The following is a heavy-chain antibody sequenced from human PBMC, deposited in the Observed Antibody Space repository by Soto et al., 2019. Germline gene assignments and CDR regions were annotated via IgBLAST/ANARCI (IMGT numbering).Heavy chain of an antibody. CDR1: GFTFSSYS. J-gene: IGHJ6*02. CDR3: ATDYIGVVTAGPSQACMDV. D-gene: IGHD2-2*01. CDR2: ISNSSSYI. Sequence: PGGSLRLSCAASGFTFSSYSMNWVRQAPGKGLEWVSSISNSSSYIYYADSVKGRFTISGDNAKNSLYLQMNSPRAEATSVYYCATDYIGVVTAGPSQACMDVWGRGTTVTVSS. V-gene: IGHV3-21*01.